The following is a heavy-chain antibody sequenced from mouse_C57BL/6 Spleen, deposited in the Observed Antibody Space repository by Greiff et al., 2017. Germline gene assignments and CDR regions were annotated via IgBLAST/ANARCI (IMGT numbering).Heavy chain of an antibody. V-gene: IGHV7-3*01. CDR2: IRNKANGYTT. J-gene: IGHJ2*01. Sequence: VKLMESGGGLVQPGGSLSLSCAASGFTFTDYYMSWVRQPPGKALEWLGFIRNKANGYTTEYSASVQGRFTISRDNSQSILYLQMNALRAEDSATYYCARFFYDDHDFDYWGQGTTLTVSS. CDR1: GFTFTDYY. D-gene: IGHD2-4*01. CDR3: ARFFYDDHDFDY.